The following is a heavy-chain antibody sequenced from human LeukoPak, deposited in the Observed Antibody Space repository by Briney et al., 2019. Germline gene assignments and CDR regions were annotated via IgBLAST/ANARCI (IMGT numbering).Heavy chain of an antibody. CDR3: ARRVWPSYFDY. V-gene: IGHV4-34*01. J-gene: IGHJ4*02. Sequence: KPSETLSLTCAVYGGSFSGYYWSWIRQPPGKGLEWIGEINHSGSTNYNPSLKSRVTISVDTSKNQFSLKLSSATAADTAVYYCARRVWPSYFDYWGQGTLVTVSS. CDR2: INHSGST. CDR1: GGSFSGYY. D-gene: IGHD2-21*01.